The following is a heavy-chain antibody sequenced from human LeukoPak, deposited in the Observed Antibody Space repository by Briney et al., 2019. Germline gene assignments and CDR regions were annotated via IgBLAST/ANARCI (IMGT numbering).Heavy chain of an antibody. Sequence: ASVKVSCKASGFTFTSSAVQWVRQARGQRLEWIGWIVVGSGITNYAQKFQERVTITRDMSTSTAYMELSSLRSEDTAVYYCADTAMVTGAFDIWGQGTMVTVSS. CDR3: ADTAMVTGAFDI. CDR2: IVVGSGIT. CDR1: GFTFTSSA. D-gene: IGHD5-18*01. V-gene: IGHV1-58*01. J-gene: IGHJ3*02.